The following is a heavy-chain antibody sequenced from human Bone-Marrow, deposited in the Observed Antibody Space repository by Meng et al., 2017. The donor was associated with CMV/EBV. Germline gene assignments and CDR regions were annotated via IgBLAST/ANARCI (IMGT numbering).Heavy chain of an antibody. V-gene: IGHV3-66*02. D-gene: IGHD5-18*01. J-gene: IGHJ4*02. Sequence: GEFLKISCAASGFNVSSDFMSWVRQAPGMGLEWLSVIYSAGNTYYADSVKGRFTISRDNSKNTLYLQMNSLRPEDTAVYYCARDLWGYNFGDYWGQGTLVTVSS. CDR1: GFNVSSDF. CDR3: ARDLWGYNFGDY. CDR2: IYSAGNT.